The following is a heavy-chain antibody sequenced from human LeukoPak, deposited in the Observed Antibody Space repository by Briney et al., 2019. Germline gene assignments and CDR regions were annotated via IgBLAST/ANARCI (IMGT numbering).Heavy chain of an antibody. V-gene: IGHV3-48*03. J-gene: IGHJ3*02. D-gene: IGHD3-9*01. Sequence: QAGGSLRLSCAASGFTFSSYEMNWVRQAPGKGLEWVSYISSSGSTIYYADSVKGRFTISRDNAKNSLYLQMNSLRAEDTAVYYCASPPNPQLRYPQPFDIWGQGTMVTVSP. CDR1: GFTFSSYE. CDR2: ISSSGSTI. CDR3: ASPPNPQLRYPQPFDI.